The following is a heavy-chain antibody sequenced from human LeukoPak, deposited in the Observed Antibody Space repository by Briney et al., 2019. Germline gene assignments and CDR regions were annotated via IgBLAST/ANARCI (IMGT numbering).Heavy chain of an antibody. J-gene: IGHJ5*02. Sequence: SQTLSLTCTVSGGSISSGGYYWSWIRQPPGKGLEWIGYIYHSGSTYYNPSLKSRVTISVDRSKNQFSLKLSSVTAADTAVYYCARGTPEYSSSWFKGGGWFDPWGQGTLVTVSS. D-gene: IGHD6-13*01. CDR2: IYHSGST. CDR1: GGSISSGGYY. V-gene: IGHV4-30-2*01. CDR3: ARGTPEYSSSWFKGGGWFDP.